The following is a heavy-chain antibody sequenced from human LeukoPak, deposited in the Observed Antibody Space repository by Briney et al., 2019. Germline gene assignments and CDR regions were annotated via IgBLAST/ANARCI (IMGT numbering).Heavy chain of an antibody. CDR1: GFTFSSYE. D-gene: IGHD6-19*01. CDR3: ALLAVASDFDY. V-gene: IGHV3-48*03. CDR2: IGYSGRTI. J-gene: IGHJ4*02. Sequence: GGSLRLSCAASGFTFSSYEMNWVRQAPGKGLEWVANIGYSGRTIYCADSVKGRFTISRDNAKNSLYLQMNSLRVEDTAVYYCALLAVASDFDYWGQGALVTVSS.